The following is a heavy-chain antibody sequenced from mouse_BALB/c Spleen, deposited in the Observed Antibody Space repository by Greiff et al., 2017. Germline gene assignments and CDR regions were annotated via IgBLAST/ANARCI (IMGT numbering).Heavy chain of an antibody. CDR2: INPGSGGT. V-gene: IGHV1-54*01. CDR3: ARVSVYGNYDAMDY. D-gene: IGHD2-1*01. CDR1: GYAFTNSL. Sequence: QVQLQQSGAELVRPGTSVKVSCKASGYAFTNSLIEWVKQRPGQGLEWIGVINPGSGGTNYNEKFKGKATLTADKSSSTAYMQLSSLTSDDSAVYFCARVSVYGNYDAMDYWGQGTSVTVSS. J-gene: IGHJ4*01.